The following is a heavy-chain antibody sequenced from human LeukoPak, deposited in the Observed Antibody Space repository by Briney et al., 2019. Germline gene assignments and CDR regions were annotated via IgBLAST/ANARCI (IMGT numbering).Heavy chain of an antibody. CDR1: GGSISSGGYS. Sequence: PSETLSLTCAVSGGSISSGGYSWSWIRQPPGKGLEWIGYIYQSGSTYYNPSLKSRVTISEDRSKNQFSLKLSSVTAADTAVYYCARAPDSSGYKPFHAFDIWGQGTMVTVSS. J-gene: IGHJ3*02. CDR2: IYQSGST. D-gene: IGHD3-22*01. V-gene: IGHV4-30-2*01. CDR3: ARAPDSSGYKPFHAFDI.